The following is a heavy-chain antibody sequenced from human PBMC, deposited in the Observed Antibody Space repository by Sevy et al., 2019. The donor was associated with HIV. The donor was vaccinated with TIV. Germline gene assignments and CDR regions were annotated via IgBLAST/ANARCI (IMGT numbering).Heavy chain of an antibody. J-gene: IGHJ6*02. CDR1: GFTFSSYS. CDR3: ASEYSKGRRYCSGGSCYSPYGMDV. Sequence: GGSLRLSCAASGFTFSSYSMNWVRQAPGKGLEWVSYISSSSSTIYYADSVKGGFTISRDNAKNSLYLQMNSLRDGDTAVYYCASEYSKGRRYCSGGSCYSPYGMDVWGQGTTVTVSS. CDR2: ISSSSSTI. V-gene: IGHV3-48*02. D-gene: IGHD2-15*01.